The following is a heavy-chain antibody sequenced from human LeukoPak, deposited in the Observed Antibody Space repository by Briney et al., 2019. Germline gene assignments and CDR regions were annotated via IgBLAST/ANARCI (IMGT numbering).Heavy chain of an antibody. CDR1: GGSISSSSYY. D-gene: IGHD6-13*01. J-gene: IGHJ6*03. Sequence: SETLSLTCTVSGGSISSSSYYWGWIRQPPGKGLEWIGSIYYSGSTYYNPSIKSRVTISVDTSKNQFSLKLSSVTAADTAVYYCARVQPDSSSWYGYYYYYMDVWGKGTTVTVSS. V-gene: IGHV4-39*07. CDR2: IYYSGST. CDR3: ARVQPDSSSWYGYYYYYMDV.